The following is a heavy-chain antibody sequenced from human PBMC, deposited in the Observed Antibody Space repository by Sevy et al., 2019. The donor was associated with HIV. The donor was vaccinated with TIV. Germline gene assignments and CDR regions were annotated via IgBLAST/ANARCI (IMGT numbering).Heavy chain of an antibody. J-gene: IGHJ2*01. V-gene: IGHV3-23*01. Sequence: GGSLRLSCAASGFTFNNYAMSWVRQAPGKGLEGKGLEWVSTISGGGGGTYYADSVRGPFTISRDNSKNILYLQVNSLRVEDTAVYYCAKHYIHDIADGWYFDLWGRGTLVTVSS. CDR2: ISGGGGGT. CDR3: AKHYIHDIADGWYFDL. D-gene: IGHD6-13*01. CDR1: GFTFNNYA.